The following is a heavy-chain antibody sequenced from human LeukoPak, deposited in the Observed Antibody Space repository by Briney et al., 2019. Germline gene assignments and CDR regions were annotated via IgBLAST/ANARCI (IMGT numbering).Heavy chain of an antibody. D-gene: IGHD2-15*01. Sequence: PSETLSLTCTVSGGSISSYYWTWIRQPPGKGLKWIGFIYYSGATKYNPSLESRVTISLDTSNNQFSLRLNSVTAADTAVYYCARRVAVPGSYYFDYWSQGTLVTVSS. CDR2: IYYSGAT. J-gene: IGHJ4*02. V-gene: IGHV4-59*08. CDR3: ARRVAVPGSYYFDY. CDR1: GGSISSYY.